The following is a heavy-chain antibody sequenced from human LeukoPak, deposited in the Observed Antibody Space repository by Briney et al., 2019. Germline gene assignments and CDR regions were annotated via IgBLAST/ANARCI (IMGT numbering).Heavy chain of an antibody. Sequence: PSETLSLTCSGSGCCISSSSYYWGWIRQPPGKGRGWIGSICYSRSTYYNPSLKRRVTISVDTSKNQFSLKLSSVTAADTAVYYCAGRDVDYGDYVDYWGQGTLVTVSS. V-gene: IGHV4-39*01. J-gene: IGHJ4*02. CDR2: ICYSRST. D-gene: IGHD4-17*01. CDR3: AGRDVDYGDYVDY. CDR1: GCCISSSSYY.